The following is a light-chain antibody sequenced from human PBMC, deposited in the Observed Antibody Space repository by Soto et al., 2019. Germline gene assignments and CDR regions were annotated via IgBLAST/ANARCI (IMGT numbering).Light chain of an antibody. CDR3: LQHNNYPFT. V-gene: IGKV1-17*03. J-gene: IGKJ4*01. CDR1: QGISNY. Sequence: DIQMTQSPSAMSASVGDTVTITCRANQGISNYLAWFQQKPGKVPQRLIYAASRLQSGVPSRFSGSGSGTEFTLTISSLQSEDFATYYCLQHNNYPFTFGGGTRVEIK. CDR2: AAS.